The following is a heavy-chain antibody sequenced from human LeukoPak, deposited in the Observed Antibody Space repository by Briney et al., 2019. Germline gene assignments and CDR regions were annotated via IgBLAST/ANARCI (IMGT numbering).Heavy chain of an antibody. CDR1: GGSISSYY. CDR2: IYYSGGT. CDR3: ARLSSSDSSGYYWGFEY. D-gene: IGHD3-22*01. Sequence: PSETLSPTCSVSGGSISSYYWSWCRQPPGKGLECIGYIYYSGGTHYNPSLKSRVTTSVDTPKNQYSLKLSAVTAADTAVYYCARLSSSDSSGYYWGFEYWGRGTLVTVSS. J-gene: IGHJ4*02. V-gene: IGHV4-59*08.